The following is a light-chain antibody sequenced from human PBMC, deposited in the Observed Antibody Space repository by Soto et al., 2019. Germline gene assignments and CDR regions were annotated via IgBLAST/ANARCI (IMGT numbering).Light chain of an antibody. CDR1: QSVDNS. Sequence: EIVMTQSPPTLPVSPGERASLSCRASQSVDNSVAWYQQKPGQGPTLLIFNSSARASGVPTRFSGSGSGSDFFLTISSLQSEDSALYFCQQYRKWWSFGQGTKVQI. V-gene: IGKV3-15*01. CDR2: NSS. CDR3: QQYRKWWS. J-gene: IGKJ1*01.